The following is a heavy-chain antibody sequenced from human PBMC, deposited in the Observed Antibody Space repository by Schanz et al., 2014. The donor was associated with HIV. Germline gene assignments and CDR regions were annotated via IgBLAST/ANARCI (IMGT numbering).Heavy chain of an antibody. Sequence: QVRLAQSGAEVKRPGASVTVSCMAVGSTFPDIDINWVRRAAGQGLEWMAWINPKSGNTGYAQRFQGRVTVTMSTSKRTIYMELSGLTSEDTAVYYCTRAGLWYNAGDFYGSAFDVWGPGTAVTVSS. J-gene: IGHJ3*01. D-gene: IGHD2-21*01. CDR3: TRAGLWYNAGDFYGSAFDV. CDR1: GSTFPDID. V-gene: IGHV1-8*01. CDR2: INPKSGNT.